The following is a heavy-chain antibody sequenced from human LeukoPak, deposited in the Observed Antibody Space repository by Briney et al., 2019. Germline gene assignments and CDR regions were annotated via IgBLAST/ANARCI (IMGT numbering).Heavy chain of an antibody. V-gene: IGHV1-69*05. J-gene: IGHJ3*02. CDR1: GGTFSSYA. D-gene: IGHD3-3*01. Sequence: ASVKVSCKASGGTFSSYAISWVRQAPGQGLEWMGGIIPIFGTANYAQKFQGRVTITTDESTSTAYMELSSLRSEDTAVYYCARGQGLRFLEWLNAFDIWGQGTMVTVSS. CDR2: IIPIFGTA. CDR3: ARGQGLRFLEWLNAFDI.